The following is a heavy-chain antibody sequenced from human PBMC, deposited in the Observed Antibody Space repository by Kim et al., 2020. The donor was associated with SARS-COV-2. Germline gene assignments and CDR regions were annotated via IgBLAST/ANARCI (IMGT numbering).Heavy chain of an antibody. CDR3: GRGGYIAALDY. CDR2: IKTDGSWT. V-gene: IGHV3-74*01. J-gene: IGHJ4*02. CDR1: GFSFSSYW. Sequence: GGSLRLSCAASGFSFSSYWMHWVRQAPGKGLVWVSQIKTDGSWTSYADSVKGRFTISRDNAKNTLYLQMDSLRAEDTAVYYCGRGGYIAALDYWGQGTLVTVSS. D-gene: IGHD6-13*01.